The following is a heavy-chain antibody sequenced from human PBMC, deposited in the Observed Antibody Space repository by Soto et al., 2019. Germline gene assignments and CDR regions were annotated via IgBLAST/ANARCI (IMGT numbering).Heavy chain of an antibody. J-gene: IGHJ4*02. Sequence: GESLKISCKCSGYSFTSYWIGWVRQIPGKGLEWMGIIYPVDFDTRYSPSFQGQVAISADKSISTAYLQWSSLKASDTAMYYCYGGYDWAFDYWGQGTLVTVSS. CDR3: YGGYDWAFDY. D-gene: IGHD5-12*01. V-gene: IGHV5-51*01. CDR2: IYPVDFDT. CDR1: GYSFTSYW.